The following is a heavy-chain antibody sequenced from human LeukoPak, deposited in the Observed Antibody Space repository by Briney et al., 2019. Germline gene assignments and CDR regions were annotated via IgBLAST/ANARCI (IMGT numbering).Heavy chain of an antibody. Sequence: ASVKVSCKASGGTFSSYAISWVRQAPGQGLEWMGRIIPILGIANYAQKFQGRVTITADKSTSTAYMELSSLRSEDTAVYYCARDGRKDYDILTGYYSFDYWGQGTLVTVSS. CDR3: ARDGRKDYDILTGYYSFDY. CDR2: IIPILGIA. V-gene: IGHV1-69*04. J-gene: IGHJ4*02. CDR1: GGTFSSYA. D-gene: IGHD3-9*01.